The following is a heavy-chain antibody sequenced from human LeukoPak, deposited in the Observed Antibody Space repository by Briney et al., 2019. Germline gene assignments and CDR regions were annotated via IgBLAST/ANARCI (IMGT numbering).Heavy chain of an antibody. J-gene: IGHJ5*02. CDR3: ARDWWGYDVLTGDNWFDP. CDR2: ISTSNGDT. CDR1: GYPFTTYG. Sequence: GASVKVSCKASGYPFTTYGITWVRQAPGQGLEWMGRISTSNGDTNYAQKFQGRVTMTTDTSTSTAYIELRSLTSDDTAAYYCARDWWGYDVLTGDNWFDPWGQGTLVTVSS. D-gene: IGHD3-9*01. V-gene: IGHV1-18*01.